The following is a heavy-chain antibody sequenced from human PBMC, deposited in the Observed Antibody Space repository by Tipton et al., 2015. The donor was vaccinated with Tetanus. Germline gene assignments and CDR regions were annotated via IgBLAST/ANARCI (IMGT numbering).Heavy chain of an antibody. J-gene: IGHJ5*02. CDR3: ARRPFAYDR. CDR1: GGSLNNYY. V-gene: IGHV4-34*01. CDR2: IDHSGNT. Sequence: TLSLTCAVDGGSLNNYYWAWFRQPPGKGLEWIGEIDHSGNTRYNPSLKSRLTISVDTSKDQFSLKLSSVAAADTAVYYCARRPFAYDRWGQGALVTVSS.